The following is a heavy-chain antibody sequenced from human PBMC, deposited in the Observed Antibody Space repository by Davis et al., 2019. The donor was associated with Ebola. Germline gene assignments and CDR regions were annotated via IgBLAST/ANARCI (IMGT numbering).Heavy chain of an antibody. V-gene: IGHV4-34*01. CDR1: GGSFSGYY. D-gene: IGHD3-3*01. CDR2: INHSGST. J-gene: IGHJ6*02. Sequence: SETLSLTCAVYGGSFSGYYWSWIRQPPGKGLEWIGEINHSGSTNYNPSLKSRVTISVDKSKNQFSLQLNSVTPEDTAVYYCARDVRWLHDLGFAPYYYYGMDVWGQGTTVTVSS. CDR3: ARDVRWLHDLGFAPYYYYGMDV.